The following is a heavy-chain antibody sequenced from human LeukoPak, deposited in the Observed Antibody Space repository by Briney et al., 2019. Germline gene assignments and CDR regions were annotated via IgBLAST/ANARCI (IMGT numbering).Heavy chain of an antibody. CDR1: GFTFNNYA. J-gene: IGHJ5*02. V-gene: IGHV3-23*01. CDR2: ISGSGSIT. CDR3: ATAYSGFAYNWFDP. D-gene: IGHD5-12*01. Sequence: GGSLRLSCVSSGFTFNNYAMNWVRQAPGKGLEWVSSISGSGSITYYADSVKGRFIISRDNAKNTLYLQLNSLRGEDTALYFCATAYSGFAYNWFDPWGQGTLVTVSS.